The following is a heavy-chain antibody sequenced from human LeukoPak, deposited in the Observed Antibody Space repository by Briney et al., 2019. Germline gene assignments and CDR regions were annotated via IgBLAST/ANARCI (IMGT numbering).Heavy chain of an antibody. CDR2: ISHSGGI. Sequence: PSETLSLTCAAYGGSFSFCYWNWIRQPPGKGLEWIGQISHSGGINYNPSLQSRVTLSVDTSNNHFSLRLTPVTAADTAVYYCVRGYSEYWSDWGQGSLVTASS. V-gene: IGHV4-34*01. CDR3: VRGYSEYWSD. CDR1: GGSFSFCY. J-gene: IGHJ4*02. D-gene: IGHD3-3*01.